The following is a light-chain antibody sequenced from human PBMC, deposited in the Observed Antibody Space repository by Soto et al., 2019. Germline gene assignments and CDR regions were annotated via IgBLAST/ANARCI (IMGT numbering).Light chain of an antibody. V-gene: IGKV3-15*01. CDR3: QQLNNYPLT. Sequence: IVVTPSPAPPSVSPGERATLSCRASQSVDSNLAWYQQKPGQPPRLLIYDASTRATGIPARISGSGSGTEFTLTISSLQPEDFATYYCQQLNNYPLTFGQGTRLEIK. CDR2: DAS. J-gene: IGKJ5*01. CDR1: QSVDSN.